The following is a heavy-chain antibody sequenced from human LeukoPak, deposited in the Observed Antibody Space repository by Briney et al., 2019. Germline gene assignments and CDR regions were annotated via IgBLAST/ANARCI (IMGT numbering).Heavy chain of an antibody. CDR3: ARGTIVGATPYDY. CDR1: GGSISSYY. J-gene: IGHJ4*02. Sequence: SETLSLTCTVSGGSISSYYWSWIRQPPGKGLEWMGYIYYSGSTNYNPSLNSRITISVDTSKNQFSLKLNSVTAADTAVYYCARGTIVGATPYDYWGQGTLVTVSS. V-gene: IGHV4-59*08. CDR2: IYYSGST. D-gene: IGHD1-26*01.